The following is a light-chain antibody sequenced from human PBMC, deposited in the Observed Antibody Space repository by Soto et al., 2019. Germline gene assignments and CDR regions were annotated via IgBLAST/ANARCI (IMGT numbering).Light chain of an antibody. CDR2: KAS. Sequence: DIQMTQSPSTLSGSVGDRVTIACRASQTISSWLAWYQQKPGKAPKLLIYKASTLKSGVPSRFSGSGSGTEFTLTISSLQPDDFATYYCQQNLGVHTFGQGTKVDIK. CDR1: QTISSW. V-gene: IGKV1-5*03. CDR3: QQNLGVHT. J-gene: IGKJ1*01.